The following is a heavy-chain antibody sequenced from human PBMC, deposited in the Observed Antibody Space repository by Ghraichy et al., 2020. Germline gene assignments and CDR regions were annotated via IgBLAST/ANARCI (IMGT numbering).Heavy chain of an antibody. V-gene: IGHV3-48*03. D-gene: IGHD6-6*01. J-gene: IGHJ3*01. CDR2: ITSTGLTV. CDR3: ASRHIAARRGAFDV. CDR1: GFTFSNYE. Sequence: GGSLRLSCAASGFTFSNYEMNWVRHAPGKGLEWLSFITSTGLTVYYADSVKGRFTISRDNARNSLFLQMDSLTADDTAIYYCASRHIAARRGAFDVWGQGAIVTVSS.